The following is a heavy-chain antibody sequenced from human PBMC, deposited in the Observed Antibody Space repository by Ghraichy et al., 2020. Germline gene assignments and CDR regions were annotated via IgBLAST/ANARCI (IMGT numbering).Heavy chain of an antibody. CDR2: IYHSGST. Sequence: SETLSLTCAVSGGSISSSNWWSWVRQPPGKGLEWIGEIYHSGSTNYNPSLKSRVTISVDKSKNQFSLKLSSVTAADTAVYYCASLQGYDGNYYYYYMDVWGKGTTVTVSS. CDR3: ASLQGYDGNYYYYYMDV. CDR1: GGSISSSNW. D-gene: IGHD5-12*01. J-gene: IGHJ6*03. V-gene: IGHV4-4*02.